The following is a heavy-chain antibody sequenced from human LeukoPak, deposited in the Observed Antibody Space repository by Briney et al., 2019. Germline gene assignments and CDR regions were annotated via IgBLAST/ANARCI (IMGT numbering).Heavy chain of an antibody. CDR3: ARRGGSSSRRSPIDY. CDR2: IKQDGSEK. D-gene: IGHD6-6*01. J-gene: IGHJ4*02. Sequence: PGGSLTLSCAPSGFTFSDYWTTWVRQAPGKGPGWVAYIKQDGSEKYYVESVRGRFTISRDNAKNSLFLQMNSLRVEDTAVYYCARRGGSSSRRSPIDYWGQGTLVTVSS. CDR1: GFTFSDYW. V-gene: IGHV3-7*01.